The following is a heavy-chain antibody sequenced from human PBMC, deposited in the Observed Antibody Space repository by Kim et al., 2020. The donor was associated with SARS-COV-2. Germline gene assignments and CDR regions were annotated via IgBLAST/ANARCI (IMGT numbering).Heavy chain of an antibody. V-gene: IGHV3-23*01. CDR3: AKDNPASGWPTFDY. D-gene: IGHD6-19*01. Sequence: GGSLRLFCAASGFNSNNYAMSWVRQAPGKGLAWVSAITTYDGRTYYADSVKGRFSILIDISKNTVYIQMNSLRAEDRAHYYCAKDNPASGWPTFDYWGQGTLVTVSS. CDR1: GFNSNNYA. J-gene: IGHJ4*02. CDR2: ITTYDGRT.